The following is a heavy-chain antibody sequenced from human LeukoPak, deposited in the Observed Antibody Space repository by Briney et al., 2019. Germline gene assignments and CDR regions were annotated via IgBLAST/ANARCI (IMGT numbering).Heavy chain of an antibody. J-gene: IGHJ4*02. CDR2: ISWSSGSI. CDR1: GFTFDDYA. D-gene: IGHD6-13*01. Sequence: PGGSLRLSCAASGFTFDDYAMHWVRQAPGKGLDWVSGISWSSGSIAYADSVKGRFTISRDNAKNSLYLQMNSLRAEDTAFYYCAKGETIAAAVDYWGQGTLVTVSS. V-gene: IGHV3-9*01. CDR3: AKGETIAAAVDY.